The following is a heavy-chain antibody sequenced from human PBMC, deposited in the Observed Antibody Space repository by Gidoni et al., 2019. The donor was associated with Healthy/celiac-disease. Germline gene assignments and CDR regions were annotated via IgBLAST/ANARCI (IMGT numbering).Heavy chain of an antibody. J-gene: IGHJ6*02. CDR3: TTDRGLDGYNYVYYYYGMDV. CDR2: IKSKTDGGTT. V-gene: IGHV3-15*07. CDR1: GFTFSNAW. D-gene: IGHD5-12*01. Sequence: EVQLVASGGGLVKPGVSLRLSCAASGFTFSNAWMNWVRQAPGKGLGWVGRIKSKTDGGTTDDAAPVKGRFNISRDDSKNTLYLQMNSLKTEDTAVYYCTTDRGLDGYNYVYYYYGMDVWGQGTTVTVSS.